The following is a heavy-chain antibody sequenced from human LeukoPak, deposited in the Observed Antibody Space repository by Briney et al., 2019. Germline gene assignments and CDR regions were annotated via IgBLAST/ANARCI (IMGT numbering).Heavy chain of an antibody. J-gene: IGHJ4*02. CDR3: ARGTTVTDKGFDH. Sequence: ASVKVSCKASGYTFTGYYMHWVRQAPGQGLEWMGWINPNSGGTNYAQKFQGWVTMTRDTSISTAYMELSRLRSDDTAVYYCARGTTVTDKGFDHWGQGTLVTVSS. V-gene: IGHV1-2*04. CDR2: INPNSGGT. D-gene: IGHD4-17*01. CDR1: GYTFTGYY.